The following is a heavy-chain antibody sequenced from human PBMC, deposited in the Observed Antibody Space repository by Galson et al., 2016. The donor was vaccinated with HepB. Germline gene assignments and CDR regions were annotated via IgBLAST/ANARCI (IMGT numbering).Heavy chain of an antibody. J-gene: IGHJ4*02. CDR2: ITSSGSTT. V-gene: IGHV3-48*02. CDR3: ARVRGSGWSLDY. D-gene: IGHD6-19*01. CDR1: GFTFSSYS. Sequence: SLRLSCAASGFTFSSYSMNWVRQAPGKGLEWVSYITSSGSTTYYADSVKGRFTISRDNAKNSLYLQMNSLRDEDTAMYYCARVRGSGWSLDYWGQGTLVTVSS.